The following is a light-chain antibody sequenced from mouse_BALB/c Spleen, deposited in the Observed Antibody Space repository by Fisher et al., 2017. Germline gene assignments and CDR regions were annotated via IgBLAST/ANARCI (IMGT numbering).Light chain of an antibody. Sequence: IVITQSPAIMSASLGEEITLTCSASSSVSYMHWYQQKSGTSPKRWIYDTSKLASGVPARFSGSGSGTSYSLTISRMEAEDAATYYCQQRSSYPLTFGAGTKLELK. CDR3: QQRSSYPLT. CDR1: SSVSY. V-gene: IGKV4-59*01. CDR2: DTS. J-gene: IGKJ5*01.